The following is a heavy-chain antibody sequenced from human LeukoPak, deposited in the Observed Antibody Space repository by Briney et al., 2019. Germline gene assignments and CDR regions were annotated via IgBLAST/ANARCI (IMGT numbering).Heavy chain of an antibody. CDR1: GGSFSGYY. V-gene: IGHV4-4*07. CDR2: IYTSGST. CDR3: ARDYYGSGSPSYYYYYMDV. J-gene: IGHJ6*03. D-gene: IGHD3-10*01. Sequence: SETLSLTCAVYGGSFSGYYWSWIRQPAGKGLEWIGRIYTSGSTNYNPSLKSRVTMSVDTSKNQFSLKLSSVTAADTAVYYCARDYYGSGSPSYYYYYMDVWGKGTTVTISS.